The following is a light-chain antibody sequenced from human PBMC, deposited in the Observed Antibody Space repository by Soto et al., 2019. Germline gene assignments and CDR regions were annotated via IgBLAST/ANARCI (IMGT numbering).Light chain of an antibody. CDR1: SSDVGAFNY. Sequence: SVLTQPPSASGSPGQSVAISCTGTSSDVGAFNYVSWYQQHPGKAPKLMIYDVSNRPSGVSNRFSGSKSGNTASLTISGLRAEDEADYYCNSYTSNNTYVFGTGTKVTVL. V-gene: IGLV2-14*03. CDR2: DVS. CDR3: NSYTSNNTYV. J-gene: IGLJ1*01.